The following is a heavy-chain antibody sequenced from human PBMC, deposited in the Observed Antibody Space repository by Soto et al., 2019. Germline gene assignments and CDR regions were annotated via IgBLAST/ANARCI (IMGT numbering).Heavy chain of an antibody. V-gene: IGHV5-51*01. D-gene: IGHD4-17*01. Sequence: GESLKISCQGSGYSFTSYWIVWVRQMPGKGLEWMGIINPRDSDTRYSPSFQGQVTISADKSISTAYLQWSSLKASDTAMYYCARLTDYASPFDSWGQGTLVTVS. CDR1: GYSFTSYW. CDR3: ARLTDYASPFDS. CDR2: INPRDSDT. J-gene: IGHJ4*02.